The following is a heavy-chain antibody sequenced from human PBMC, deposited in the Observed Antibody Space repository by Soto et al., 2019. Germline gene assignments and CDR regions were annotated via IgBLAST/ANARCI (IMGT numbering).Heavy chain of an antibody. V-gene: IGHV4-39*01. J-gene: IGHJ5*02. CDR1: GGSISSSSYY. CDR3: ARHPLRWLQLNWFDP. CDR2: IYYSGST. Sequence: SETLSLTCTVSGGSISSSSYYWGWIRQPPGKGLEWIGSIYYSGSTYYNPSLKSRVTISVDTSKNQFSLKLSSVTAADTAVYYCARHPLRWLQLNWFDPWGQGTLVTVST. D-gene: IGHD5-12*01.